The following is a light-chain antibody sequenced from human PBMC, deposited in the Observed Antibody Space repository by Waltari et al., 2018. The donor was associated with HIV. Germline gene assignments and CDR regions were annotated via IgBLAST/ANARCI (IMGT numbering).Light chain of an antibody. CDR3: QQYGTSPRT. CDR1: QSVDSNY. J-gene: IGKJ1*01. Sequence: EIVLTQSPGTLSLSPGERVTLSCRASQSVDSNYLAWFQKKPGQAPRLLIYGASTRATGIPDRFSGSGSGTDFTLTISRLEPEDFAVYYCQQYGTSPRTFGQGTKVEIK. CDR2: GAS. V-gene: IGKV3-20*01.